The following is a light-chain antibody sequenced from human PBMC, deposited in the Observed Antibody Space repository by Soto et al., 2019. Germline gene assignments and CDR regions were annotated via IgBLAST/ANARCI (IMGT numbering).Light chain of an antibody. Sequence: DIQMTQSPSTLSASVGDKVTITCRASQTISSWLAWYQQKPGKAPKLLIYDASSLEGGVPSRFSGSGSGTEFTLTIVSLQPSDYATYNCQQYLTYSWTFSKGTKVDIK. CDR1: QTISSW. V-gene: IGKV1-5*01. CDR3: QQYLTYSWT. CDR2: DAS. J-gene: IGKJ1*01.